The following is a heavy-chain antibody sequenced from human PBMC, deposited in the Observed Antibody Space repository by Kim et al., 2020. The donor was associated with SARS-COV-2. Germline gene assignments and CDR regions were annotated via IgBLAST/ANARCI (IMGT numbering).Heavy chain of an antibody. V-gene: IGHV3-73*01. Sequence: GGSLRLSCAASGFTFSGSAMHWVRQASGKGLEWVGRIRSKANSYATAYAASVKGRFTISRDDSKNTAYLQMNSLKTEDTAVYYCTTAGGSGSYYRVTPFGGPRLAEQYYYGMDVWGQGTTVTVSS. CDR2: IRSKANSYAT. CDR3: TTAGGSGSYYRVTPFGGPRLAEQYYYGMDV. CDR1: GFTFSGSA. J-gene: IGHJ6*02. D-gene: IGHD3-10*01.